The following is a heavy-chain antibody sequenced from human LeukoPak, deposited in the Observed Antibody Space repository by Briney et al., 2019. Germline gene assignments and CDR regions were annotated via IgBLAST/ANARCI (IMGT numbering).Heavy chain of an antibody. D-gene: IGHD4-17*01. J-gene: IGHJ4*02. CDR2: FSGSGGST. Sequence: GGSLRLSCAASGFTFSSYAMSWVRQAPGKGLEWVSAFSGSGGSTYYADSVKGRFTISRDNSKNTLYLQMNSLRAEDTAAYYCAKVHLRDYGDYSYWGQGTLVTVSS. CDR3: AKVHLRDYGDYSY. CDR1: GFTFSSYA. V-gene: IGHV3-23*01.